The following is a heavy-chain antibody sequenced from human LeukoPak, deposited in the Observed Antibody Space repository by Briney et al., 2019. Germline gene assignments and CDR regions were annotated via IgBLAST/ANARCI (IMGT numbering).Heavy chain of an antibody. D-gene: IGHD1-26*01. CDR2: MNPNSGNT. Sequence: GASVKVSCKASGYTFTNYDINWVRQATGQGLEWMGWMNPNSGNTGYAQRFQGRATMTRNTSISTAYMELSSLSSEDTALYYCARVNSFEVGSCGYFDYWGQGTLVTVSS. CDR1: GYTFTNYD. CDR3: ARVNSFEVGSCGYFDY. J-gene: IGHJ4*02. V-gene: IGHV1-8*01.